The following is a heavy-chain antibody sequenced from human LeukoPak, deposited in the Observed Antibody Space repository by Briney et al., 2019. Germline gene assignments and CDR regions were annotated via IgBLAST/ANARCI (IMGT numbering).Heavy chain of an antibody. Sequence: SETLSLTCAVSGGSISSGSYSWSWLRQPPGKGLEWIGYIYPRGSTCYNPSLKSRVILSLDKSANQFSLNLSSVTAADTAVYYCARGYHCSGGSCYYPYWGQGTLVTVSS. J-gene: IGHJ4*02. CDR1: GGSISSGSYS. CDR2: IYPRGST. CDR3: ARGYHCSGGSCYYPY. V-gene: IGHV4-30-2*01. D-gene: IGHD2-15*01.